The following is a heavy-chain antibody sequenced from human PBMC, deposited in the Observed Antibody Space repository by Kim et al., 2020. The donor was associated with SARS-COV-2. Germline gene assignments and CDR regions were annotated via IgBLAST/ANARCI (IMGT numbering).Heavy chain of an antibody. CDR2: IDADNGNT. J-gene: IGHJ4*02. V-gene: IGHV1-3*01. Sequence: ASVKVSCKASGYTFTSYAFHWVRQAPGQRLEWMGWIDADNGNTKYSQKFQGRVTITRDTSATTAYMELSSLRSEDTAVYYCARNEDYWGQGTLVPVSS. CDR1: GYTFTSYA. CDR3: ARNEDY.